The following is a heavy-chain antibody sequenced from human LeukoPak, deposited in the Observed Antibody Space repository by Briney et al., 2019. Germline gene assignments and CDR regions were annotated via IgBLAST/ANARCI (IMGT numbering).Heavy chain of an antibody. D-gene: IGHD5-12*01. CDR2: IIPIFGAT. CDR3: ARDLGGGYDHYYFDY. Sequence: SVKVSCKASGCTFSSYAISWVRQAPGQGLEWMGRIIPIFGATNYAQKFQGRVTITTDESTSTAYMELSSLRSEDTAVYYCARDLGGGYDHYYFDYWGQGTLVTVSS. CDR1: GCTFSSYA. J-gene: IGHJ4*02. V-gene: IGHV1-69*05.